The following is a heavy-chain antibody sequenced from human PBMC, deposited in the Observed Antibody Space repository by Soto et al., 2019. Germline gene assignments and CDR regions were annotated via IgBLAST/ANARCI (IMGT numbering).Heavy chain of an antibody. CDR2: GSGDST. CDR3: AKRASGSYFDY. J-gene: IGHJ4*02. D-gene: IGHD3-10*01. Sequence: GSGDSTYYADSVKGRFIISRDNSKNTLYLQMNSLRAEDTAVYYCAKRASGSYFDYWGQGTLVTVSS. V-gene: IGHV3-23*01.